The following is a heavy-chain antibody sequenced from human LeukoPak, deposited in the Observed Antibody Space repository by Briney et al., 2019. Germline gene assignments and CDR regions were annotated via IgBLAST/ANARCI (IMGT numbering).Heavy chain of an antibody. CDR3: VVVVEPPDSDGFDV. CDR2: INADGSTT. Sequence: GGSLRLSCTASGFTFGNSWVHWVRQAPGKGLVWVSLINADGSTTTYADSVKGRFTISRDNARNTLSLQMNSLTIEDTAVYYCVVVVEPPDSDGFDVWGQGTMITVSS. D-gene: IGHD1-14*01. J-gene: IGHJ3*01. CDR1: GFTFGNSW. V-gene: IGHV3-74*01.